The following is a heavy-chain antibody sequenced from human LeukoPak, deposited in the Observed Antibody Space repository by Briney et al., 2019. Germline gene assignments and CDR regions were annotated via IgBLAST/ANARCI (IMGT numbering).Heavy chain of an antibody. J-gene: IGHJ4*02. Sequence: SETLSLTCTVSGGSISSSSYYWGWIRQPPGKGLEWIGSIYYSGSTYYNPSLKSRVTISVDTSKNQFSLKLNSVTPEDTAVYYCARGWEPYSSSLDFWGQGTLVTVSS. V-gene: IGHV4-39*07. D-gene: IGHD6-13*01. CDR3: ARGWEPYSSSLDF. CDR1: GGSISSSSYY. CDR2: IYYSGST.